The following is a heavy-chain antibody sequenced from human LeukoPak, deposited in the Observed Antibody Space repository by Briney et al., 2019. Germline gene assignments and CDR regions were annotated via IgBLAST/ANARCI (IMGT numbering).Heavy chain of an antibody. CDR3: ARESPMYYYTDV. V-gene: IGHV3-53*01. D-gene: IGHD3-10*02. J-gene: IGHJ6*03. Sequence: GGSLRLSCAASGFTVSSNYMSWVRQAPGKGLEWVSVIYSGGTTYYADSVKGRFTISRDNSKNTLYLQMNILRAEDTAVYYCARESPMYYYTDVWGKGTTVTVSS. CDR2: IYSGGTT. CDR1: GFTVSSNY.